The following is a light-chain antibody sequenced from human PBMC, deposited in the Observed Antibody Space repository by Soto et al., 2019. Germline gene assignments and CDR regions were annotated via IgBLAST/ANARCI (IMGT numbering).Light chain of an antibody. CDR1: SXDIGTYNL. V-gene: IGLV2-23*01. J-gene: IGLJ1*01. CDR2: EGI. Sequence: LTQPASVSGSPGQSITISCTGTSXDIGTYNLVSWYQHYPGKAPKLMIYEGIKRPSGVSNRFSGSKSGNTAFLTISGLQAEDEADYYCCSYAGSGTDNYVFGSGTKVTVL. CDR3: CSYAGSGTDNYV.